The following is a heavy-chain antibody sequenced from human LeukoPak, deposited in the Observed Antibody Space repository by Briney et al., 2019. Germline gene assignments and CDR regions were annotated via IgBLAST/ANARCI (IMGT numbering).Heavy chain of an antibody. CDR3: AKDLDGSGSYYPPLFDY. J-gene: IGHJ4*02. V-gene: IGHV3-53*01. CDR1: GFTVSSNY. CDR2: IYSGGST. D-gene: IGHD3-10*01. Sequence: GGSLRLSCAASGFTVSSNYMSWVRQAPGKGLEWVSVIYSGGSTYYADSVKGRFTISRDNSKNTLYLQMNSLRAEDTAVYYCAKDLDGSGSYYPPLFDYWGQGTLVTVSS.